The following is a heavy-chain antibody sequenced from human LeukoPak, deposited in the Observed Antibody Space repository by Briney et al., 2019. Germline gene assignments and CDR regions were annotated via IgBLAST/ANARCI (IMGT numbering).Heavy chain of an antibody. CDR1: GGSFSGYY. CDR3: ARVIAAAGSV. Sequence: SETLSLTCAVYGGSFSGYYWSWIRQPPGKGLEWIGEINHSGSTNYNPSLKSRVTISVDTSKNQFSLKLSSVTAADTAVYYCARVIAAAGSVWGQGNPGHRLL. V-gene: IGHV4-34*01. CDR2: INHSGST. J-gene: IGHJ4*02. D-gene: IGHD6-13*01.